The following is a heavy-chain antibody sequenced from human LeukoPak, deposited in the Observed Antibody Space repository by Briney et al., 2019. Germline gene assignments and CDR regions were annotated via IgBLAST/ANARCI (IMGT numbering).Heavy chain of an antibody. Sequence: GGSLRLSCAASGFTFSSYEMNWVRQAPGKGLEWVSYISSSGSTIYYADYLKGRFTNSRDNAMNSLYLQMNSLRAEDTAVYYCARGHSSGWYRYFQHWGQGTLVTVSS. J-gene: IGHJ1*01. D-gene: IGHD6-19*01. V-gene: IGHV3-48*03. CDR2: ISSSGSTI. CDR1: GFTFSSYE. CDR3: ARGHSSGWYRYFQH.